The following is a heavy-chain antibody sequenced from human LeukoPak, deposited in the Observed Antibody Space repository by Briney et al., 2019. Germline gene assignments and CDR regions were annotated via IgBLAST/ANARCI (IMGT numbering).Heavy chain of an antibody. CDR3: ARDLGYSGFDWAP. Sequence: SETLSLTCSVSGYSISSGYYWGWIRQPPGKRLEWVGSISSSGNTYCNPTLKSRVTISVDTSKNQFSLNLTSVTAADAAVYYCARDLGYSGFDWAPWGQGTLVTVSS. D-gene: IGHD5-12*01. V-gene: IGHV4-38-2*02. CDR1: GYSISSGYY. J-gene: IGHJ5*02. CDR2: ISSSGNT.